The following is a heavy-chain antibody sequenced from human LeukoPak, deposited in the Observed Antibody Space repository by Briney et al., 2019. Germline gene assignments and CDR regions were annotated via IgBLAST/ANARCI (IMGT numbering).Heavy chain of an antibody. CDR1: GYTFTGYY. D-gene: IGHD3-10*01. CDR3: ARGGPMVYDY. CDR2: IDPNNGGT. J-gene: IGHJ4*02. Sequence: ASVKVSCKAFGYTFTGYYMRWVRQAPRQGLEWMGWIDPNNGGTNYAQNFQGRVTMTRDTSVSTAYMELSRLRSDDTAVYYCARGGPMVYDYWGQGTLVTVSS. V-gene: IGHV1-2*02.